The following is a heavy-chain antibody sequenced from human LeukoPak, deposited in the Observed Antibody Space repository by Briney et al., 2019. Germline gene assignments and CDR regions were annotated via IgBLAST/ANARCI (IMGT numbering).Heavy chain of an antibody. V-gene: IGHV1-69*04. CDR2: IIPILGIA. CDR1: GGTFSSYS. Sequence: SVKVSCKACGGTFSSYSLSWLRQAPGQGLEWMGRIIPILGIANYAQKFQGRVTITADKSTSTAYMELSSLRSEDTAVYYCARDIVVVVAATRYYGMDVWGQGTTVTVSS. D-gene: IGHD2-15*01. CDR3: ARDIVVVVAATRYYGMDV. J-gene: IGHJ6*02.